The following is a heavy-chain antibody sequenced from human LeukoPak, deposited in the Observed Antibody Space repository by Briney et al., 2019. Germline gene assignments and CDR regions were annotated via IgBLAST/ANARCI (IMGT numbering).Heavy chain of an antibody. D-gene: IGHD3-10*01. Sequence: PSETLSLTCIVSGDSISGYYWSWIRQPPGKGLEWIGYIYYSGGANYNPSLESRVTISVHTSRNQISLKLNSVTAADTAVYYCARGGFGHSNSFDHWGQGTLVTVSS. V-gene: IGHV4-59*01. J-gene: IGHJ4*02. CDR3: ARGGFGHSNSFDH. CDR2: IYYSGGA. CDR1: GDSISGYY.